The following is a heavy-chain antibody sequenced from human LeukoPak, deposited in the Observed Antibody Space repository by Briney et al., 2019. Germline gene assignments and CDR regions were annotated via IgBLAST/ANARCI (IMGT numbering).Heavy chain of an antibody. D-gene: IGHD3-10*01. V-gene: IGHV4-59*01. CDR2: IYYSGST. CDR1: GFSFSSVY. Sequence: GSLRLSCAASGFSFSSVYISWVRQAPGKGLEWIGYIYYSGSTNYNPSLKSRVTILVDPSKKQFSLKLSSVTAADTAVYYCEREPAVRGQEDYYYYYYMDVWGKGTTVTVSS. CDR3: EREPAVRGQEDYYYYYYMDV. J-gene: IGHJ6*03.